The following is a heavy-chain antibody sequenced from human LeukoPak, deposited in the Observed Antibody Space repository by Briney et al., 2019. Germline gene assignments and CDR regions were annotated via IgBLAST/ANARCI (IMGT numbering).Heavy chain of an antibody. V-gene: IGHV3-30-3*01. Sequence: GGSLRLSCAASGFTFSSYAMHWVRQAPGKGLEWVAVISYDGSNKYYADSVKGRFTISRDNSKNTLYLQMNSLRAEDTAVYYCARDGVHSSGWYYFDYWGQGTLVTVSS. CDR2: ISYDGSNK. CDR3: ARDGVHSSGWYYFDY. CDR1: GFTFSSYA. D-gene: IGHD6-19*01. J-gene: IGHJ4*02.